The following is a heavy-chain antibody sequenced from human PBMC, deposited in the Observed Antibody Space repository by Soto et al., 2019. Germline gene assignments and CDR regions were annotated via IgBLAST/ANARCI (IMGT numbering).Heavy chain of an antibody. CDR3: ARASSTTWYQLFDC. J-gene: IGHJ4*02. V-gene: IGHV4-30-4*02. D-gene: IGHD6-13*01. CDR1: GGSISSGDYY. CDR2: IYYSGST. Sequence: PSETLSLTCTVSGGSISSGDYYWSWIRQPPGKGLEWIGYIYYSGSTYYNPSLKSRVTISVDTSKNQFSLKLSSVTAADTAVYFCARASSTTWYQLFDCWGQGTLVTVAS.